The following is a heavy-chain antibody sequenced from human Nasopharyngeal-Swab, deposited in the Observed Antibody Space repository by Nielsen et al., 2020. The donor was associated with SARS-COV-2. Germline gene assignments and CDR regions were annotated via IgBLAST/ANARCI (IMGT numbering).Heavy chain of an antibody. CDR2: FDPEDGET. V-gene: IGHV1-24*01. Sequence: ASVQVSCKVSGYTLTELSMHWVRQAPGKGLEWMGGFDPEDGETIYAQKFQGRVTMTEDTSTDTAYMELSSLRSEDTAVYYCASSIGELELPLDYWGQGTLVTVSS. D-gene: IGHD1-7*01. CDR3: ASSIGELELPLDY. CDR1: GYTLTELS. J-gene: IGHJ4*02.